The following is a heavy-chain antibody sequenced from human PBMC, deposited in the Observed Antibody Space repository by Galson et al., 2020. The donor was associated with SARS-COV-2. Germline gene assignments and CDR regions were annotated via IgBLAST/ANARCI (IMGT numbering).Heavy chain of an antibody. CDR1: GASISSGSYY. J-gene: IGHJ6*02. V-gene: IGHV4-61*02. Sequence: SETLSLTCTVSGASISSGSYYWSWIRQPAGKGLEWIGRIYKSGNTNYNPSLWSQVTISVDTSKNQFSLKLTPVTAADTAVYYCARGNSPFVTIFGVLTGTCGMDVWGQGTTVTVSS. CDR3: ARGNSPFVTIFGVLTGTCGMDV. CDR2: IYKSGNT. D-gene: IGHD3-3*01.